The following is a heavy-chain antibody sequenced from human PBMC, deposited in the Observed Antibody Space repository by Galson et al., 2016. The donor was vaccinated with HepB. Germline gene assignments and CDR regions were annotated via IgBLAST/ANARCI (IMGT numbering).Heavy chain of an antibody. D-gene: IGHD3-9*01. CDR2: IWYDGSNK. J-gene: IGHJ4*02. CDR3: AREGTIFWLNNHAPYFFDY. CDR1: GFTFRNYG. Sequence: SLRLSCAASGFTFRNYGMHWVRQAPGKGLEWVAVIWYDGSNKYYADSAKGRFTISRDNSKNTLSLQMNSLRAGDTAVYYCAREGTIFWLNNHAPYFFDYWGQGTLVTVSS. V-gene: IGHV3-33*01.